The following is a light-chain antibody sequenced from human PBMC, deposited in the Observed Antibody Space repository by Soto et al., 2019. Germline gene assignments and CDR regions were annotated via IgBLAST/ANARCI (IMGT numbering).Light chain of an antibody. CDR3: CSYAGSYTVE. J-gene: IGLJ2*01. V-gene: IGLV2-11*01. Sequence: QSALTQPRSVSGSPGQSVTISCTGTSSDVGGYNYVSWYQQHPGKAPKLMIYDVNKRPSGVPDRFSGSKSGNTASLTISGLQAEDEADYYCCSYAGSYTVEFGGGTKVTVL. CDR2: DVN. CDR1: SSDVGGYNY.